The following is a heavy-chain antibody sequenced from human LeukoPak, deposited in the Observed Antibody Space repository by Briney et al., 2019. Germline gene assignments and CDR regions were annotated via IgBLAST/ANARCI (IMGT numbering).Heavy chain of an antibody. V-gene: IGHV3-21*01. Sequence: GGSLRLSCAASGFTLSSYSMIWVRQAPGRGLEWVSSISTSSAHIYYADSVKARFTMSRDNAKNSLYLQMDSLRAEDTAVYYCARDLFDYWGQGTLVTVSS. J-gene: IGHJ4*02. CDR3: ARDLFDY. CDR1: GFTLSSYS. CDR2: ISTSSAHI.